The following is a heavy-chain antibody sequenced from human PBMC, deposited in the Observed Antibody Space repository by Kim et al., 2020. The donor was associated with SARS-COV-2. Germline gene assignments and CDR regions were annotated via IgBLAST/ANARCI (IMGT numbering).Heavy chain of an antibody. CDR1: GFTVSSNY. CDR3: ARGGLTFR. Sequence: GGSLRLSCAASGFTVSSNYMNWVRQAPGKGLEWVSVIYNNGGTNNADSVKGRFTISRDDSKNTVYLQMNSLRTDDTAMYYCARGGLTFRCGQGTLVTVSS. V-gene: IGHV3-53*01. J-gene: IGHJ4*02. D-gene: IGHD7-27*01. CDR2: IYNNGGT.